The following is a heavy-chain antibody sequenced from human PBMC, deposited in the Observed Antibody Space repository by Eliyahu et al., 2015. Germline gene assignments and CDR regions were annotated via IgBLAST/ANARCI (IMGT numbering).Heavy chain of an antibody. V-gene: IGHV4-39*01. CDR3: ARRIAVAGKLGVWFDP. D-gene: IGHD6-19*01. J-gene: IGHJ5*02. CDR2: IYYSGST. Sequence: QLQLQESGPGLVKPSETLSLTCTVSGGSISSSSYYWGWIRQPPGKGLELIGSIYYSGSTYYNPSLKSRVTISVDTSKNQFSLKLSSVTAADTAVYYCARRIAVAGKLGVWFDPWGQGTLVTVSS. CDR1: GGSISSSSYY.